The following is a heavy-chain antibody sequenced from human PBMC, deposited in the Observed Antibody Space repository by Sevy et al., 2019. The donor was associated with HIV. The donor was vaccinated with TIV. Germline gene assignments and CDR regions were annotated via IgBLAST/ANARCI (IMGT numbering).Heavy chain of an antibody. Sequence: GGSLRLSCAASGFTFSDYGMHWVRQAPGKGLEWVAVIWSDGSNKYYGDSVKGRFTISRDSSKNTLFLQMNSLRVDDTAVYYCAREERSGTTTSIDYWGQGALVTVSS. D-gene: IGHD1-7*01. V-gene: IGHV3-33*01. J-gene: IGHJ4*02. CDR1: GFTFSDYG. CDR3: AREERSGTTTSIDY. CDR2: IWSDGSNK.